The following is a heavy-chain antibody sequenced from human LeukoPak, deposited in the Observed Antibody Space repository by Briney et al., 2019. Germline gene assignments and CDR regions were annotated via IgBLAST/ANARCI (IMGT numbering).Heavy chain of an antibody. CDR1: GGSISSSSYY. CDR3: ARVTGCGGDCYLVDY. D-gene: IGHD2-21*02. V-gene: IGHV4-39*01. Sequence: SETLSLTCTVSGGSISSSSYYWGWIRQPPGKGLEWIGSIYYSGSTYYNPSLKSRVTISVDTSKNQFSLKLSSVTAADTAVYYCARVTGCGGDCYLVDYWGQGTLVTVSS. J-gene: IGHJ4*02. CDR2: IYYSGST.